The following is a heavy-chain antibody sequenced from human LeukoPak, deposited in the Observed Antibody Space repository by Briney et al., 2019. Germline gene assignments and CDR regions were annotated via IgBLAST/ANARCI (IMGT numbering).Heavy chain of an antibody. CDR1: GGSFSGYY. J-gene: IGHJ4*02. Sequence: SETLSLTCAVYGGSFSGYYWGWIRQPPGKGLEWIGNIYYSGSTYYNESLESRVTISIDTSKNQFSLKLNSVTAADTAMYYCAKSGGYGLIDYWGQGTLVTVSS. CDR3: AKSGGYGLIDY. CDR2: IYYSGST. D-gene: IGHD1-26*01. V-gene: IGHV4-34*01.